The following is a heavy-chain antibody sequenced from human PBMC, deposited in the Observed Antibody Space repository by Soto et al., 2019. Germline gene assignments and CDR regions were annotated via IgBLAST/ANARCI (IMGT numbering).Heavy chain of an antibody. CDR3: ARVSGWYHLDY. D-gene: IGHD6-19*01. Sequence: QVQLEQSGAEEKKPGASVKVSCKASGYTFTSYAMHWVRQAPGQRLEWMGWINGGNGNTKYSQKFQGRVTITRDTSASTAYMELSSLRSEDTAVYYCARVSGWYHLDYWGQGTLVTVSS. V-gene: IGHV1-3*05. CDR2: INGGNGNT. J-gene: IGHJ4*02. CDR1: GYTFTSYA.